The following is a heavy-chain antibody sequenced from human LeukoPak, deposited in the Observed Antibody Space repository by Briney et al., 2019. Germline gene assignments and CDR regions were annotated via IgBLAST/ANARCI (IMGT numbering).Heavy chain of an antibody. CDR1: GFTFNDYG. CDR3: ARLVGGGSGTI. CDR2: INWNGGST. D-gene: IGHD3-10*01. J-gene: IGHJ4*02. V-gene: IGHV3-20*04. Sequence: GGSLRLSCAASGFTFNDYGMSWVRQAPGKGLEWVSGINWNGGSTGYADSVKGRFTISRDNAKNSLYLQMNSLRAEGTALYYCARLVGGGSGTIGGQGTLVTVSS.